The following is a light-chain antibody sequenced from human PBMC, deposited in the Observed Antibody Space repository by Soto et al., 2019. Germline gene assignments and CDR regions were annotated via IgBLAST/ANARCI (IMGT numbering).Light chain of an antibody. V-gene: IGKV1-12*01. J-gene: IGKJ5*01. CDR1: QGIDRW. CDR3: QQSYSMFPFS. Sequence: DIQMTQAPSSLAASVGDRVTITCRANQGIDRWLAWYQQKPGKAPKVLIYAASSLRSGVPSRFSGSGSGTDFTLTISSLQPEDFATYYCQQSYSMFPFSFGQGTRLEIK. CDR2: AAS.